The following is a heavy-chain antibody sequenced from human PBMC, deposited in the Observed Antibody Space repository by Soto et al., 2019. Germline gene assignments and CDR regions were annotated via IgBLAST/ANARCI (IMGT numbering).Heavy chain of an antibody. J-gene: IGHJ5*02. Sequence: QLQLQESGSGLVKPSQTLSLTCTVSGGSITIGGYCWSWIRQPPGQGLEWIGYICHSGNTYYNPSLKSRVTTSLDRSKNQFSLNLSSVTAADTAVYYCARVLFGGSSWFDPWGQGTLVTVSS. CDR2: ICHSGNT. CDR3: ARVLFGGSSWFDP. V-gene: IGHV4-30-2*01. CDR1: GGSITIGGYC. D-gene: IGHD3-10*02.